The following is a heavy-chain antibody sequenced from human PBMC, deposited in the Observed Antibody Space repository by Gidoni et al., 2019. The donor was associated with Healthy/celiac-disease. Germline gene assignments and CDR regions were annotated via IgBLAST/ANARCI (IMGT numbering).Heavy chain of an antibody. V-gene: IGHV3-23*01. J-gene: IGHJ6*02. Sequence: EVQLLESGGGLVQPGGSLRLSCAASGFTFSSYAMSWVRQAPGKGLEWVSAISGSGGSTYYADSVKGRFTISRDNSKNTLYLQMNSLRAEDTAVYYCAKDWRMVRGVNLGDSYYYYYGMDVWGQGTTVTVSS. CDR1: GFTFSSYA. CDR3: AKDWRMVRGVNLGDSYYYYYGMDV. CDR2: ISGSGGST. D-gene: IGHD3-10*01.